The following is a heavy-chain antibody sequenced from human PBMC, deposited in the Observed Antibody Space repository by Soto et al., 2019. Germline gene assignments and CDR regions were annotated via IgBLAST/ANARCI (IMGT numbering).Heavy chain of an antibody. CDR1: DFTFGDSA. V-gene: IGHV3-73*01. CDR2: IRGKSRNYAT. J-gene: IGHJ1*01. Sequence: EVQLVESGGGLVQPGGSLQLSCAASDFTFGDSAVHWIRQASGNGLEWVGRIRGKSRNYATGYAASVKGRFTISRDDSRNTAYLQMNSLKTEDTALYHCAYDLHYALDIWGQGTLVTVSS. CDR3: AYDLHYALDI. D-gene: IGHD3-16*01.